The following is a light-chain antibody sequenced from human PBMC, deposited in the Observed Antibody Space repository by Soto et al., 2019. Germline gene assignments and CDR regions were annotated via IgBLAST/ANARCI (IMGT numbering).Light chain of an antibody. J-gene: IGKJ4*01. Sequence: DIQMTQSPSTLSASVGDRVTITCRASQSISSWLAWYQQKPGKAPKLLIYDASSLESGVTSRFSGSGSGTEFTLTISSLQPDDFATYYCQQYNSYPLTFGGGTKV. CDR1: QSISSW. V-gene: IGKV1-5*01. CDR2: DAS. CDR3: QQYNSYPLT.